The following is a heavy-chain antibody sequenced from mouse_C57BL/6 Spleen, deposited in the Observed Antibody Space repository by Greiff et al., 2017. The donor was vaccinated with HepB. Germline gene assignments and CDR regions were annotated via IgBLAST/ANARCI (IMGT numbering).Heavy chain of an antibody. J-gene: IGHJ4*01. D-gene: IGHD1-1*01. Sequence: VKLQESGAELVKPGASVKISCKASGYAFSSYWMNWVKQRPGKGLEWIGQIYPGDGDTNYNGKFKGKATLTADKSSSTAYMQLSSLTSEDSAVYFCASKLRGAMDYWGQGTSVTVSS. V-gene: IGHV1-80*01. CDR3: ASKLRGAMDY. CDR2: IYPGDGDT. CDR1: GYAFSSYW.